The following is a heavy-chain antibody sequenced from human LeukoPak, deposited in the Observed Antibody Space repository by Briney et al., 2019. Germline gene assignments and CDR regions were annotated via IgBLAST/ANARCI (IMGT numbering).Heavy chain of an antibody. D-gene: IGHD2-15*01. V-gene: IGHV3-74*01. CDR2: NNGDGSTT. CDR1: GFSLRGCW. CDR3: ARDPRNVGLAP. Sequence: PGGSLRLSCVASGFSLRGCWMYWVRQAPGKGLMYISRNNGDGSTTNYADVVKGRFTMSRDNVKNTLYLQMNSLRVEDTAVYYCARDPRNVGLAPWGQGTLVTVSS. J-gene: IGHJ5*02.